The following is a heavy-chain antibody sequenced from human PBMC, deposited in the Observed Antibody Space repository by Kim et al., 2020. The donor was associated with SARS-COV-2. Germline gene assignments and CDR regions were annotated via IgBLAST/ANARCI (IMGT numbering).Heavy chain of an antibody. CDR2: LYSLGLT. J-gene: IGHJ5*02. CDR1: GGSISSYY. V-gene: IGHV4-59*01. CDR3: ARDWVGTRVGGWFDP. D-gene: IGHD3-10*01. Sequence: SETLSLTCTVSGGSISSYYWSWIRQPPGKGLDWIFSLYSLGLTNYNPSLKSRVTISVDTSKNQFSLKLSSVTAADTAVYYCARDWVGTRVGGWFDPWGQGTLVTVSS.